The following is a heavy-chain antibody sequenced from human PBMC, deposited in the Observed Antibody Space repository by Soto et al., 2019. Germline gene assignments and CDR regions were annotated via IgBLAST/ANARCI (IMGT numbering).Heavy chain of an antibody. CDR3: AREMGGVVAATQSPLDY. J-gene: IGHJ4*02. CDR1: GFTFSSYG. Sequence: QVQLVESGGGVVQPGRSLRLSCAASGFTFSSYGMHWVRQAPGKGLEWVAVIWYDGSNKYYADSVKGRFTISRDNSKNTLDVQMNRLRAEDTAVYYCAREMGGVVAATQSPLDYWGQGTLVTVSS. CDR2: IWYDGSNK. V-gene: IGHV3-33*01. D-gene: IGHD3-16*01.